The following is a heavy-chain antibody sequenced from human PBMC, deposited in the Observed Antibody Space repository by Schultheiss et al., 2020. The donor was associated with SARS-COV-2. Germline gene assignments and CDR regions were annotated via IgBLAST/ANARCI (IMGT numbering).Heavy chain of an antibody. CDR1: GGSSFTGYY. V-gene: IGHV4-34*01. J-gene: IGHJ5*02. CDR2: IDHIGGT. D-gene: IGHD6-6*01. CDR3: ARGRFKLAARKNWFDP. Sequence: SETLSLNCGVSGGSSFTGYYYTWIRQPPGKGLEWVGEIDHIGGTDYNPSLKSRVSISIDTSKKQFSLNLNSVTAADTAVYYCARGRFKLAARKNWFDPWGQGTLVTVSS.